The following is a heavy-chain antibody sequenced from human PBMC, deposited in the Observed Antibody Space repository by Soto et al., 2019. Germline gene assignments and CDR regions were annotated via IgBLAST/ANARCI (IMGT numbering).Heavy chain of an antibody. D-gene: IGHD3-3*01. CDR3: ATTAEYYDFWSGYHNWFDP. V-gene: IGHV4-59*01. CDR2: IYYSGST. J-gene: IGHJ5*02. CDR1: GGSISSYY. Sequence: SETLSLTCTVSGGSISSYYWSWIWQPPGKGLEWIGYIYYSGSTNYNPSLKSRVTISVDTSKNQFSLKLSSVTAADTAVYYCATTAEYYDFWSGYHNWFDPWGQGTLVNVSS.